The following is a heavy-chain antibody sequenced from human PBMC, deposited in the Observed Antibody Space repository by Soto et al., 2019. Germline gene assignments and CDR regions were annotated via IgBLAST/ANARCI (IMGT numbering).Heavy chain of an antibody. V-gene: IGHV1-18*01. Sequence: QVQLVQSGAEVKKPGASVKVSCKASGYTFTSYGITWVRQAPGQALEWLGWINGYNGNTTYAQKLEGRVTMTTDTSTSTAYMALRSLRSDDTAVYYCARMGDVPYYYYGMDAWGQGTTVTVSS. CDR2: INGYNGNT. CDR1: GYTFTSYG. J-gene: IGHJ6*02. D-gene: IGHD3-16*01. CDR3: ARMGDVPYYYYGMDA.